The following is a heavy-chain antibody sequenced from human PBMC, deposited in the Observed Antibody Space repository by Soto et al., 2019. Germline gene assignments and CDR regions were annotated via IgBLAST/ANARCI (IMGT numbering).Heavy chain of an antibody. CDR3: GAGRGVARNY. CDR2: IYHSGST. D-gene: IGHD5-12*01. J-gene: IGHJ4*02. V-gene: IGHV4-30-2*01. CDR1: GGSISSGGYS. Sequence: QLQLQESGSGLVKPSQTQSLTCAVSGGSISSGGYSWSWIRQPPGKGLEWIGYIYHSGSTYYNPSLKSRVTISVDRSKNQFSLQLISVTAADTALYSCGAGRGVARNYWGQGTLVTVSS.